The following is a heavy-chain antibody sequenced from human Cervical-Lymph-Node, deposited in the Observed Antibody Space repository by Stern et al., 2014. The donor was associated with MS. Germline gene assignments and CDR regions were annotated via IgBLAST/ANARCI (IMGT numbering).Heavy chain of an antibody. CDR2: IYPGDSDT. Sequence: EVQLEESGAEVKKPGESLKISCKGSGYSFTSYWIGWVRQMPGKGLEWLGIIYPGDSDTRYSPSFQGQVTISADKSISTAYLQWSSLKASDTAMYYCARQAPMVRGVIFWFDPWGQGTLVTVSS. CDR1: GYSFTSYW. CDR3: ARQAPMVRGVIFWFDP. V-gene: IGHV5-51*01. J-gene: IGHJ5*02. D-gene: IGHD3-10*01.